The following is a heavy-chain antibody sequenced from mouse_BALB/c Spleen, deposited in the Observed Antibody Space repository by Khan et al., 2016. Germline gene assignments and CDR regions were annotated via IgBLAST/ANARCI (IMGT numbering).Heavy chain of an antibody. CDR3: ARGAY. V-gene: IGHV1-9*01. J-gene: IGHJ3*01. Sequence: QVQLQQSGAELMKPGASVKISCKATGYTFSRYWIEWVKERPGHGLAWIGEILPGTVSTNYNEKLKGKATFTAETSSNTAYIQLSSLTSADSAVYYCARGAYWGRGTLVTVSA. CDR2: ILPGTVST. CDR1: GYTFSRYW.